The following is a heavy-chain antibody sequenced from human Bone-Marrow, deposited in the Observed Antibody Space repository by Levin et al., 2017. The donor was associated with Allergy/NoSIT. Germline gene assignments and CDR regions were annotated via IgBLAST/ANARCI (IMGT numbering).Heavy chain of an antibody. CDR3: ATSRGQTPHFGH. J-gene: IGHJ4*02. V-gene: IGHV4-59*08. D-gene: IGHD3-10*01. CDR2: IYYTGTT. CDR1: GVSVSGHY. Sequence: LSQTLSLTCSVSGVSVSGHYLHWIRQPPGKGLEWIGYIYYTGTTNYNPSLKSRVTFSLDTSKNQVSVKLTFGTAADTAVYYCATSRGQTPHFGHWGQGTLLIVSS.